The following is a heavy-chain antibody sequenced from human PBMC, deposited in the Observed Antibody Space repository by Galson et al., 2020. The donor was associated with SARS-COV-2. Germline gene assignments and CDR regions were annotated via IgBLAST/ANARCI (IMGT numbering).Heavy chain of an antibody. V-gene: IGHV3-53*01. D-gene: IGHD5-12*01. CDR3: LREGDTINPEY. Sequence: GGSLRLSCAASGFTVASRWISWVSQAPGKGLEWVSVIFPDERAFYGDSIKGRFTVSRDNSRNTVFLQMNSLRVEDTAVYYCLREGDTINPEYWGQVTLGTVSS. CDR2: IFPDERA. J-gene: IGHJ4*02. CDR1: GFTVASRW.